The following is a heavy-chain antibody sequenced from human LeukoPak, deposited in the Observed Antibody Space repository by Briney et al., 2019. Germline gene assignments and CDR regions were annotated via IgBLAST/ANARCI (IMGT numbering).Heavy chain of an antibody. CDR3: AKDQKPDSGYDIDY. J-gene: IGHJ4*02. D-gene: IGHD5-12*01. CDR2: IFGSGDTT. V-gene: IGHV3-23*01. Sequence: GGSLRLSCAASGFTISTYSMNWVRQAPRKGLQWVSVIFGSGDTTYYADSVKGRFTISRDNSKNTLYLQMHSLRAEDTAVYYCAKDQKPDSGYDIDYWGQGTLVTVSS. CDR1: GFTISTYS.